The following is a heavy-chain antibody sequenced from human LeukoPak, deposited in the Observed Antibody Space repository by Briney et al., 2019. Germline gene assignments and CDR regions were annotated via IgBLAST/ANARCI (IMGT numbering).Heavy chain of an antibody. CDR3: ARESIAAAGRHDY. CDR2: IYYSGST. V-gene: IGHV4-30-4*01. D-gene: IGHD6-13*01. J-gene: IGHJ4*02. Sequence: SQTLSLTCTVSGGSISSGDYYWSWIRQPPGKGLEWIGYIYYSGSTYYNPSLKSRVTISVDTSKNQFSLKLSSVTAADTTVYYCARESIAAAGRHDYWGQGTLVTVSS. CDR1: GGSISSGDYY.